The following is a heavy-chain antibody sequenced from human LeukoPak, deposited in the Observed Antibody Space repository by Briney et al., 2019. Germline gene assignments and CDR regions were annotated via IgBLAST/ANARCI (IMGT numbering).Heavy chain of an antibody. D-gene: IGHD6-13*01. J-gene: IGHJ4*02. V-gene: IGHV4-59*08. CDR3: ATLLSSSWSFDY. CDR2: IYYSGST. CDR1: GGSISSYY. Sequence: PSETLSLTCTVSGGSISSYYWSWIRQPPGKGLEWIGYIYYSGSTNYNPSLKSRVTISVDTPKNQFSLKLSSVTAADTAVYYCATLLSSSWSFDYWGQGTLVTVSS.